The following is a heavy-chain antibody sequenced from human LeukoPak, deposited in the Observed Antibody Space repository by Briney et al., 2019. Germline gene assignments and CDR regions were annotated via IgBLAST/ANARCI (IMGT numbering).Heavy chain of an antibody. CDR1: GFTFSRYW. CDR2: ISSSNNYI. J-gene: IGHJ4*02. CDR3: ARRSPNYYFDY. Sequence: GGSLRLSCAASGFTFSRYWMSWVRQAPGKGLEWVSSISSSNNYIYYADSVKGRFTISRDNAKNSLYLQMNSLRAEDTAVYYCARRSPNYYFDYWGQGTPVTVSS. V-gene: IGHV3-21*01.